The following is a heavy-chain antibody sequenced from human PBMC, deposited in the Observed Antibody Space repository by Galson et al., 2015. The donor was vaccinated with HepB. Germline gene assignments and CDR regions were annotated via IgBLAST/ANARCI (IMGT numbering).Heavy chain of an antibody. CDR1: GFIFDDYS. CDR2: INWNSARV. V-gene: IGHV3-9*01. Sequence: SLRLSCAASGFIFDDYSMHWVRQIPGTGLEWVSGINWNSARVDYAGSVKGRFTISRDKNSLFLQMNSLRPEDTALFYCAKEDGGFNFAPWGQGTLVTVSS. J-gene: IGHJ5*02. D-gene: IGHD2-15*01. CDR3: AKEDGGFNFAP.